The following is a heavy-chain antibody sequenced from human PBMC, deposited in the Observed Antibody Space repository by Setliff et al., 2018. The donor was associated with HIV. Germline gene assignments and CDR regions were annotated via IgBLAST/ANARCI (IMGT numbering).Heavy chain of an antibody. D-gene: IGHD3-10*01. CDR3: ARDSTFFYGSGTSYNVVY. V-gene: IGHV1-69*06. CDR1: GYSFSSYA. J-gene: IGHJ4*02. CDR2: IVPLVGTP. Sequence: SVKVSCKASGYSFSSYAISWVRQAPGQGLGWMGGIVPLVGTPNYAQKFQGRLTITADKSTRTAYLELSRLSYEDTAVYWCARDSTFFYGSGTSYNVVYWGQGTLVTVSS.